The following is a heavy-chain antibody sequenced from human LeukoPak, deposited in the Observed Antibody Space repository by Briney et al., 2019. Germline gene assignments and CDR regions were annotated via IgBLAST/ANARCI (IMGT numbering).Heavy chain of an antibody. CDR3: ARDASSGYYNWSDP. J-gene: IGHJ5*02. CDR2: IYYSGST. V-gene: IGHV4-59*01. D-gene: IGHD3-22*01. Sequence: SETLSLTCTVSGGSISSYYWSWIRQPPGKGLEWIGYIYYSGSTNYNPSLKSRVTISVDTSKNQFSLKLSSVTAAVTAVYYCARDASSGYYNWSDPWGQGTLVTVSS. CDR1: GGSISSYY.